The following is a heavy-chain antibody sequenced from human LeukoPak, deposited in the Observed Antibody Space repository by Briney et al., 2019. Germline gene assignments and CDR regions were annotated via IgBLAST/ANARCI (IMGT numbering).Heavy chain of an antibody. CDR2: IYYSGST. V-gene: IGHV4-59*01. D-gene: IGHD6-13*01. CDR1: GGSISSYY. Sequence: PSETLSLTCTVSGGSISSYYWSWIRQPPGKGLEWIGYIYYSGSTNYNPSLKSRVTISVDTSKNQFSLKLSSVTAADTAVYYCAREGIAAAGTEIDPWGQGTLVTVSS. CDR3: AREGIAAAGTEIDP. J-gene: IGHJ5*02.